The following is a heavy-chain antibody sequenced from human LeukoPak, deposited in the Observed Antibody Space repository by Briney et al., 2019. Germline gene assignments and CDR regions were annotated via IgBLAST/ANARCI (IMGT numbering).Heavy chain of an antibody. CDR3: ARHRWELPAYFDY. D-gene: IGHD1-26*01. J-gene: IGHJ4*02. V-gene: IGHV4-39*01. CDR2: IYYSGST. Sequence: SETLSLTCTVSGGSISSSSYYWGWIRQPPGKELEWIGSIYYSGSTYYNPSLKSRVTISVDTSKNQFSLKLSSVTAADTAVYYCARHRWELPAYFDYWGQGTLVTVSS. CDR1: GGSISSSSYY.